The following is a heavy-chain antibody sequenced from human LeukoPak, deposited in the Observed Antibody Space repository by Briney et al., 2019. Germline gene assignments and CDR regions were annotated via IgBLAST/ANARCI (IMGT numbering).Heavy chain of an antibody. D-gene: IGHD3-3*01. CDR1: GFTFGDYA. CDR3: TREGPLRFSLGGYYYYMDV. J-gene: IGHJ6*03. Sequence: GGSLRLSCTASGFTFGDYAMSWVRQAPGKGLGWVGFIRSKAYGGTTEYAASVKGRFTISRDDSKSIAYLQMNSLKTEDTAVYYCTREGPLRFSLGGYYYYMDVWGKGTTVTVSS. V-gene: IGHV3-49*04. CDR2: IRSKAYGGTT.